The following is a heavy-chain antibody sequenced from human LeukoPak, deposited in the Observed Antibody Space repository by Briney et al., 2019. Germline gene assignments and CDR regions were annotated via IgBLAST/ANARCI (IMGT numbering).Heavy chain of an antibody. CDR1: GFTFSDFA. CDR2: IGGGGGAIT. CDR3: AKDSIQRNGVYDAFDI. D-gene: IGHD2-8*01. Sequence: GWFLRLSCAASGFTFSDFAMNWVRQAPGKGLEWVAHIGGGGGAITHYADSVKGRFTISRDNSINTFYLQMTSLRAEDTAVFYCAKDSIQRNGVYDAFDIWGQGTMVTVAS. J-gene: IGHJ3*02. V-gene: IGHV3-23*01.